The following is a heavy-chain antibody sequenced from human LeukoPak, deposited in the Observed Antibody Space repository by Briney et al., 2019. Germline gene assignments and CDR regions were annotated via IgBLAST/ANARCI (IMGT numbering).Heavy chain of an antibody. J-gene: IGHJ4*02. CDR3: ASSYDFWSGYYYFDY. CDR2: IKQDGSEK. D-gene: IGHD3-3*01. CDR1: GFPFSSYW. Sequence: PGGSLSLSCAASGFPFSSYWMSWVRQAPGKGLEWVANIKQDGSEKYYVDSVKGRFTISRDNAKNSLYLQMNSLRAEDTAVYYCASSYDFWSGYYYFDYWGQGTLVTVSS. V-gene: IGHV3-7*01.